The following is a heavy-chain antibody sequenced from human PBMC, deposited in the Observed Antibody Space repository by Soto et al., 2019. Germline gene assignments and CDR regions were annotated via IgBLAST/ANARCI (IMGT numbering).Heavy chain of an antibody. CDR3: ARVAAAGYYYYYYGMDV. J-gene: IGHJ6*02. Sequence: SVKVSCKASGGTFSSYTISWVRQAPGQGLEWMGRIIPILGIANYAQKFQGRVTITADKSTSTAYMELSSLRSDDTAVYYCARVAAAGYYYYYYGMDVWGQGTTVTVSS. CDR1: GGTFSSYT. D-gene: IGHD6-13*01. CDR2: IIPILGIA. V-gene: IGHV1-69*02.